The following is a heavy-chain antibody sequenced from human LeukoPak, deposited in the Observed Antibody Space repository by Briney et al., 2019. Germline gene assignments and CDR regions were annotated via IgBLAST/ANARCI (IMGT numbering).Heavy chain of an antibody. CDR1: GYTFTSYD. CDR2: MNPNSGNT. Sequence: ASVKVSCKASGYTFTSYDINWVRQATGQGLEWMGWMNPNSGNTGYAQKFQGRVTMTRNTSMSTAYMELGSLRSEDTAVYYCARLWYYDSSGYGLSRYYYYYGMDVWGQGTTVTVSS. CDR3: ARLWYYDSSGYGLSRYYYYYGMDV. V-gene: IGHV1-8*01. D-gene: IGHD3-22*01. J-gene: IGHJ6*02.